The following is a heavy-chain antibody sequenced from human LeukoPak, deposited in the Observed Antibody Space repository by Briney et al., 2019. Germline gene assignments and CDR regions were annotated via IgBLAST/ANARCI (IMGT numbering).Heavy chain of an antibody. CDR2: INHSGST. V-gene: IGHV4-34*01. CDR1: GGSISSYY. Sequence: SETLSLTCTVSGGSISSYYWSWIRQPPGKGLEWIGEINHSGSTNYNPSLKSRVTISVDTSKNQFSLKLSSVTAADTAVYYCARREWTKIRLNTYYYGSGSYYNTRFDYWGQGTLVTVSS. J-gene: IGHJ4*02. D-gene: IGHD3-10*01. CDR3: ARREWTKIRLNTYYYGSGSYYNTRFDY.